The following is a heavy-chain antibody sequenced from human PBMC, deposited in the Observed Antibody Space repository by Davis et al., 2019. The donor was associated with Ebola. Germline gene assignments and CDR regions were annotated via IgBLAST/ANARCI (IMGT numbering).Heavy chain of an antibody. Sequence: PSETLSLTCAVFGGSISSSNWWRRVRQPPGKGLEWIGEIYHSGSTNYNPSLKSRVTISVDKSKNQFSLKLSSVTAADTAVYYCARFTPLLWFGESYFDYWGQGTLVNVSS. V-gene: IGHV4-4*02. CDR1: GGSISSSNW. CDR3: ARFTPLLWFGESYFDY. J-gene: IGHJ4*02. CDR2: IYHSGST. D-gene: IGHD3-10*01.